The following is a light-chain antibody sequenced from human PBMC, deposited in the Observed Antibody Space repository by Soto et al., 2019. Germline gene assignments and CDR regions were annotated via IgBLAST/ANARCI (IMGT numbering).Light chain of an antibody. CDR1: ESVHRN. Sequence: EMVMTQSPATLSVSPGERVTLSCRASESVHRNLAWYQQKPGQGPSLLIYYASTRATGVPDRFPGSGSGTEFTLTISSLQSEDSGVYHCQHYNSWPPTFGPGTKVEIK. J-gene: IGKJ3*01. CDR2: YAS. V-gene: IGKV3-15*01. CDR3: QHYNSWPPT.